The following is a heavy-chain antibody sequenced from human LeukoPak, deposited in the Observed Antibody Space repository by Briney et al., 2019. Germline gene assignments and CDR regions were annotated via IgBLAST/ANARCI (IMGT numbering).Heavy chain of an antibody. CDR1: GFTFSSYE. J-gene: IGHJ4*02. CDR2: ISSGGSPI. Sequence: PGGSLRLSCAASGFTFSSYEMHWVRQAPGKGLEWVSYISSGGSPIYYADSVKGRFTISRDNSKNTLYLQMNSLRAEDTAVYYCAKSLYGSGRPFDYWGQGTLVTVSS. D-gene: IGHD3-10*01. CDR3: AKSLYGSGRPFDY. V-gene: IGHV3-48*03.